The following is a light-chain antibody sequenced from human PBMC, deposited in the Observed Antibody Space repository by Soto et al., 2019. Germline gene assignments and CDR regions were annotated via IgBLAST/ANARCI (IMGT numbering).Light chain of an antibody. CDR1: QSLLHSNGQNY. J-gene: IGKJ5*01. Sequence: DIVMTQSPLSLAVTPGEPASISCRSSQSLLHSNGQNYLDWYLQKPGQSPQLLIYLGSNRASGVPDRFSGSGSGTDFTLKISRVEAEDVGVYYCMQALQTPITFGQGTRLEIK. V-gene: IGKV2-28*01. CDR2: LGS. CDR3: MQALQTPIT.